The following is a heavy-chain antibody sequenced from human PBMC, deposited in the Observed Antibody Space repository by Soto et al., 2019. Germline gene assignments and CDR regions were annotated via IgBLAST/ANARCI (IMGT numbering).Heavy chain of an antibody. CDR3: ARDHTYAAAGTQWVGY. Sequence: QVQLVESGGGVVQPGRSLRLSCAASGFTFSSYGMHWVRQAPGKGLEWVAVIWYDGSNKYYADSVKGRFTISRDNSKNTLYLKLNSLRAEDTAVYYCARDHTYAAAGTQWVGYWGQGTLVTVSS. CDR2: IWYDGSNK. J-gene: IGHJ4*02. D-gene: IGHD6-13*01. V-gene: IGHV3-33*01. CDR1: GFTFSSYG.